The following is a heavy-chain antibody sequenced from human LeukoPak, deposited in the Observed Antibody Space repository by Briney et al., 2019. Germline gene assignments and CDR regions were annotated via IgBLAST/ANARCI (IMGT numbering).Heavy chain of an antibody. CDR1: GFTFSSYA. Sequence: GGSLRLSCAASGFTFSSYAMHWVRQAPGKGLEWVAVISYDGSNKYYADSVKGRFTISRDNSKNTLYLQMNSLRAEDTAVYYCARGINWNDVFDYWGQGTLVTVSS. CDR2: ISYDGSNK. D-gene: IGHD1-1*01. V-gene: IGHV3-30-3*01. J-gene: IGHJ4*02. CDR3: ARGINWNDVFDY.